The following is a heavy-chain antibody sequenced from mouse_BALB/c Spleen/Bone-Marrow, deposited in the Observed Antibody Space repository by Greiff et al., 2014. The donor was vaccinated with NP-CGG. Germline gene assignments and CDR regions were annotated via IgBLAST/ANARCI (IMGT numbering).Heavy chain of an antibody. CDR3: ATITTVAY. D-gene: IGHD1-1*01. CDR2: ISTGGTI. Sequence: EVQLQQSGGGLVKPGGSLKLSCVASGFTFSTYAMSWVRQTPEKRLEWVASISTGGTIYYSDSVKGRFTISTDYARNILYLQMSSLRSEDTAMYYCATITTVAYWGQGTTLTVSS. V-gene: IGHV5-6-5*01. CDR1: GFTFSTYA. J-gene: IGHJ2*01.